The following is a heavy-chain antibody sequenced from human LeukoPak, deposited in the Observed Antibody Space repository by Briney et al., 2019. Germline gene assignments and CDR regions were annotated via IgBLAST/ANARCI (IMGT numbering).Heavy chain of an antibody. D-gene: IGHD2-2*01. CDR3: ATYCSSTSCPHRRAFDI. CDR2: IYYSGST. CDR1: GGSFSSYY. J-gene: IGHJ3*02. Sequence: SETLSLTCAVYGGSFSSYYWGWIRQPPGKGLEWIGTIYYSGSTYYNPSLKSRVTISVDTSNDQFSLKLSSVTAADTAVYYCATYCSSTSCPHRRAFDIWGQGTMVTVSS. V-gene: IGHV4-39*01.